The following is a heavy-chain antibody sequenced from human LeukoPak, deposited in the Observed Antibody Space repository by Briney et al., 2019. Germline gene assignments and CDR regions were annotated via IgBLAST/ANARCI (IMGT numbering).Heavy chain of an antibody. CDR3: ARDRLWFGELEEYFQH. D-gene: IGHD3-10*01. CDR2: ISSSSSYI. Sequence: PGGSLRLSCAASGFTFSSYSMNWVRQAPGKGLEWVSSISSSSSYIYYADSVKGRFTISRDNAKNSLYLQMNSLRAEDTAVYYCARDRLWFGELEEYFQHWGQGTLVTVSS. V-gene: IGHV3-21*01. CDR1: GFTFSSYS. J-gene: IGHJ1*01.